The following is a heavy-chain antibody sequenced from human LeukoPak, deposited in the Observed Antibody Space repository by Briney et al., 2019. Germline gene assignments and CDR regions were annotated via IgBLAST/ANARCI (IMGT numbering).Heavy chain of an antibody. CDR1: GGSISSSSYY. J-gene: IGHJ4*02. Sequence: SETLSLTCTVSGGSISSSSYYWGWIRQPPGKGLEWIGSIYYSGSTYYNPSLKSRVTISVDTPKNQFSLKLSSVTAADTAVYYCARRGSSYDFWSGYQPYFXYWGQGTLVT. CDR2: IYYSGST. D-gene: IGHD3-3*01. CDR3: ARRGSSYDFWSGYQPYFXY. V-gene: IGHV4-39*01.